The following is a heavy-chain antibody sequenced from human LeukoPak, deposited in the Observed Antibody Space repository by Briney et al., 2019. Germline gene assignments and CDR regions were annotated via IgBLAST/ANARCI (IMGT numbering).Heavy chain of an antibody. Sequence: SETLSLTCTVSGGSISSYYWSWIRQPPGKGLEWIGYIYYSGSTKYNPSLKSRVTISVDTSKNQFSLKLSSVTAADTAVYYCARHLPKWGWDYWGQGTLVTVSS. J-gene: IGHJ4*02. D-gene: IGHD1-26*01. CDR2: IYYSGST. CDR1: GGSISSYY. V-gene: IGHV4-59*08. CDR3: ARHLPKWGWDY.